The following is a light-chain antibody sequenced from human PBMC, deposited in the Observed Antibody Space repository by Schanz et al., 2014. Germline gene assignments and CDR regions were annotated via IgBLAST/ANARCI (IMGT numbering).Light chain of an antibody. V-gene: IGLV2-23*01. CDR3: CSYAGSSTLV. J-gene: IGLJ2*01. CDR1: SSDVGSNNI. CDR2: EGT. Sequence: QSALTQPASVSGSPGQSITISCTGTSSDVGSNNIVSWYQQHPGKAPKLMIYEGTKRPLGVSNRFSGSKSGNTASLTISRLQAEDEADYYCCSYAGSSTLVFGGGTKVTVL.